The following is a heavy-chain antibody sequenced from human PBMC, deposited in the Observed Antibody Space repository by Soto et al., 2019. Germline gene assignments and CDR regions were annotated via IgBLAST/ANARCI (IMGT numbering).Heavy chain of an antibody. V-gene: IGHV6-1*01. CDR3: ARDWGIWSGYYGYYYYGMDV. CDR1: GDSVSSNSAA. J-gene: IGHJ6*02. D-gene: IGHD3-3*01. Sequence: SQTLSLTCAISGDSVSSNSAAWNWIRQSPSRGLEWPGRTYYRSKWYNDYAVSVKSRITINPDTSKNQFSLQLNSVTPEDTAVYYCARDWGIWSGYYGYYYYGMDVWGQGTTVTVSS. CDR2: TYYRSKWYN.